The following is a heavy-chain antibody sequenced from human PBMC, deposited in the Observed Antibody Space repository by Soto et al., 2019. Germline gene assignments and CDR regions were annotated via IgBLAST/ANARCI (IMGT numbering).Heavy chain of an antibody. CDR1: GFSFSSNS. Sequence: GGSLRLSCKASGFSFSSNSMCWVRQAPGKGLEWVSYISSSSSTIYYADSVKGRFTITRDNSKNTVYLQMKNLRAGDTAMYYCAKTSSASGRESPGHWGQGTQVTVSS. D-gene: IGHD6-6*01. CDR3: AKTSSASGRESPGH. CDR2: ISSSSSTI. J-gene: IGHJ4*02. V-gene: IGHV3-23*01.